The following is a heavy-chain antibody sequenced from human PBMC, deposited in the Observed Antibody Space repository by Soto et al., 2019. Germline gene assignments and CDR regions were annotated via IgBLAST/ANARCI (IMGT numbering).Heavy chain of an antibody. V-gene: IGHV1-8*01. D-gene: IGHD3-9*01. J-gene: IGHJ6*02. CDR2: MNPNSGNT. CDR3: ARVDVLRYFDWLSGYYGIGV. CDR1: GYTFTSYD. Sequence: ASVKVSCKASGYTFTSYDINWVRQATGQGLEWMGWMNPNSGNTGYAQKFQGRVTMTRNTSISTAYMELSSLRSEDTAVYYCARVDVLRYFDWLSGYYGIGVWGQGTTVTVSS.